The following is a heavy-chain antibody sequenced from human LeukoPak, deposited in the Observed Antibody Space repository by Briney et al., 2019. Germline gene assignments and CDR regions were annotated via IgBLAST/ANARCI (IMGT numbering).Heavy chain of an antibody. J-gene: IGHJ4*02. V-gene: IGHV4-34*01. CDR3: ARFPTSYDY. Sequence: SETLSLTCAVYGGSFSGYYWSWIRQPPGKGLEWIGEINHSGSTNYNPSLKSRVTISVDTSKNQFSLKLSSVTAADTAVYYCARFPTSYDYWGQGTLVTVSS. CDR2: INHSGST. CDR1: GGSFSGYY.